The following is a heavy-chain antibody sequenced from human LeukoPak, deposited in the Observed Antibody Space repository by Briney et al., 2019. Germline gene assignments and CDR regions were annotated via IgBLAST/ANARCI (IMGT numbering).Heavy chain of an antibody. CDR3: ARLERVGPHGGDGYNSPPNDKLAYFDY. CDR1: GGSISSGGYS. Sequence: SQTLSLTCAVSGGSISSGGYSWSWIRQPPGKGLEWIGYIYHSGSTYYNPSLKSRVTISVDRSKNQFSLKLSSVTAADTAVYYCARLERVGPHGGDGYNSPPNDKLAYFDYWGQGTLVTVSS. CDR2: IYHSGST. V-gene: IGHV4-30-2*01. J-gene: IGHJ4*02. D-gene: IGHD5-12*01.